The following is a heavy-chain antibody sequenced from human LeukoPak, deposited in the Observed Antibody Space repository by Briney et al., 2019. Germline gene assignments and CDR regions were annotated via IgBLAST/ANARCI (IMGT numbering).Heavy chain of an antibody. V-gene: IGHV1-18*01. CDR3: TRDPSNSSGWFIYFDY. Sequence: ASVKVSCKASGYAFKKYAISWVRQAPGQGLEWLGWISTYNGDTNYAQNFKGRATLTTDAPTSTAYMELRSLRSDDTAVYYCTRDPSNSSGWFIYFDYWGEGCLVTVSS. J-gene: IGHJ4*02. CDR1: GYAFKKYA. CDR2: ISTYNGDT. D-gene: IGHD6-19*01.